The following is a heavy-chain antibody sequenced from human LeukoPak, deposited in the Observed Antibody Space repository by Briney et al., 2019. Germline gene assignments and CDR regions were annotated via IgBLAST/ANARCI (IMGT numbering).Heavy chain of an antibody. CDR2: ISSSGSTI. CDR1: GFTFSSHE. Sequence: GGSLRLSCAASGFTFSSHEMNWVRQAPGKGLEWVSYISSSGSTIYYADSVKGRFTISRDNAKNSLYLQMNSLRAEDTAVYYCARGSRTYYYGSGSYLGYFDYWGQGTLVTVSS. V-gene: IGHV3-48*03. D-gene: IGHD3-10*01. CDR3: ARGSRTYYYGSGSYLGYFDY. J-gene: IGHJ4*02.